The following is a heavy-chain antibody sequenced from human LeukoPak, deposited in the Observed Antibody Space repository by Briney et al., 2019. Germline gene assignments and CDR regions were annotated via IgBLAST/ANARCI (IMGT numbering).Heavy chain of an antibody. CDR3: ASGMPRGAPAIDY. J-gene: IGHJ4*02. V-gene: IGHV3-66*01. CDR1: GFTVISSY. Sequence: GGSLRLSCSASGFTVISSYMSWVRQAPGKGLEWVSIIYGGATTYYADSVKGRFTTSRDNSKNTLYLQMKSLRAEDTAVYYCASGMPRGAPAIDYWGQGTLVIVSS. CDR2: IYGGATT. D-gene: IGHD3-10*01.